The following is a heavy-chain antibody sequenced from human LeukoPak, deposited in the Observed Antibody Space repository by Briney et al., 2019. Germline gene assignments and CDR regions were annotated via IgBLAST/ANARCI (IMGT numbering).Heavy chain of an antibody. V-gene: IGHV1-18*01. J-gene: IGHJ4*02. CDR3: ARSAVAGTLSAYYFHY. CDR2: ISAYNGNT. CDR1: GYTFTSYG. Sequence: GASVKVSCKASGYTFTSYGISWVRQAPGQGLEWMGWISAYNGNTNYAQKLQGRVTMTTDTSTSTAYMELRSLRSDDTAVYYCARSAVAGTLSAYYFHYWGQGTLVTVSS. D-gene: IGHD6-19*01.